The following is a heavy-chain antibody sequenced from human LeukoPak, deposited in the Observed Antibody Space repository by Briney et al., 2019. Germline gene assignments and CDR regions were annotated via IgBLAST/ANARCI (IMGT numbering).Heavy chain of an antibody. D-gene: IGHD2-2*01. CDR1: GFTVSSNY. J-gene: IGHJ4*02. V-gene: IGHV3-23*01. CDR2: ISGSGGST. CDR3: AKSNLMRYCSSTSCYDYFDY. Sequence: GGSLRLSCAASGFTVSSNYMSWVRQAPGKGLEWVSAISGSGGSTYYADSVKGRFTISRDNSKNTLYLQMNSLRAEDTAVYYCAKSNLMRYCSSTSCYDYFDYWGQGTLVTVSS.